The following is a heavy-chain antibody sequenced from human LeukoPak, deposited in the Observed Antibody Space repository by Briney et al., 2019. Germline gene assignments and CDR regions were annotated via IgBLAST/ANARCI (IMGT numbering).Heavy chain of an antibody. J-gene: IGHJ6*03. CDR2: ISSSGSTI. D-gene: IGHD3-10*01. Sequence: RPGGSLRLSCAASGFTFSDYYMSWIRQAPGKGLEWVSYISSSGSTIYYADSVKGRFTISRDNAKNSLYLQMNSLRAEDTAVYYCARDSPYYYGSGSATYYMDVWGKGTTVTISS. V-gene: IGHV3-11*01. CDR1: GFTFSDYY. CDR3: ARDSPYYYGSGSATYYMDV.